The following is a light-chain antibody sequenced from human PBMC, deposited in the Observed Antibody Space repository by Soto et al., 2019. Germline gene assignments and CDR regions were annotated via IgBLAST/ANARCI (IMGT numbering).Light chain of an antibody. CDR3: QQYGSSGT. CDR2: GAS. Sequence: ILLTQSPVTLSLSPGERATLSCMASQSVTSNYLAWYQQKPGQAPRLLIYGASSRATGIPDRFSGSGSGTDLTLTISRLEPEDFAVYYCQQYGSSGTFGQGTKVDIK. J-gene: IGKJ1*01. V-gene: IGKV3-20*01. CDR1: QSVTSNY.